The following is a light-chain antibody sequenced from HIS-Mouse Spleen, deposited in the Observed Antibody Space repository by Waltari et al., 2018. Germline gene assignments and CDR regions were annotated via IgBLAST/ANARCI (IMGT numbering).Light chain of an antibody. J-gene: IGLJ2*01. CDR3: QAWDSSYSV. CDR1: KLWDKY. CDR2: QDS. V-gene: IGLV3-1*01. Sequence: SYELTQPPSVSVSPGQTASIPCPGDKLWDKYACWYQQTPGQSPVLVIYQDSQRPSGISERFSGSHAGNTATLTISGTQAMDEADYYCQAWDSSYSVFGGGTKLTVL.